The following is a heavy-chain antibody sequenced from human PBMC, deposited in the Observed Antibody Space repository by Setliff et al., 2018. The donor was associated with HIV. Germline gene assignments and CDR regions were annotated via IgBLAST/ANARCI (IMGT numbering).Heavy chain of an antibody. CDR2: VSHTGTT. J-gene: IGHJ3*02. Sequence: SETLSLTCAVYGGSLSGYYWRWIRQPPGKGLEWIGDVSHTGTTNYNPSLKSRITISADTPKNQFSLKLSSVTAADTAVYYCAREGTYSGTYWVRRVASFDIWGQGTMVTVSS. CDR3: AREGTYSGTYWVRRVASFDI. CDR1: GGSLSGYY. V-gene: IGHV4-34*01. D-gene: IGHD1-26*01.